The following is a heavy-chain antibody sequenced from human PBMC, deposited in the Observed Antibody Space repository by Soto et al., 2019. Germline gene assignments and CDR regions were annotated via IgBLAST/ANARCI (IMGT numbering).Heavy chain of an antibody. CDR2: ISYDGSNK. J-gene: IGHJ4*02. V-gene: IGHV3-30-3*01. CDR3: AREGWDIAAAGTSLFFDY. D-gene: IGHD6-13*01. CDR1: GFTFSSYA. Sequence: QVQLVESGGGMVQPGRSLRLSCAASGFTFSSYAMHWVRQAPGKGLEWVAVISYDGSNKYYADSVKGRFTISRDNSKNTLYLQMNSPRAEDTAVYYCAREGWDIAAAGTSLFFDYWGQGTLVTVSS.